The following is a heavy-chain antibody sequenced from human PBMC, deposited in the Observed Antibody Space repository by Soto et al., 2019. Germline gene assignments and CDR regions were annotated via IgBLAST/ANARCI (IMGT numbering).Heavy chain of an antibody. V-gene: IGHV3-33*01. CDR2: LWDDGSNK. D-gene: IGHD5-12*01. CDR3: ARNREYSGFGGFDYGRDG. J-gene: IGHJ6*02. Sequence: QVQLAESGGGVVQPGRSLRLSCVASGFTFSGYGMHWVRQAPGKGLEWVSGLWDDGSNKYYADSVKGRITISGDESRKTLYLQMTRLIAEDTVVYFCARNREYSGFGGFDYGRDGWGQGTTVTVSS. CDR1: GFTFSGYG.